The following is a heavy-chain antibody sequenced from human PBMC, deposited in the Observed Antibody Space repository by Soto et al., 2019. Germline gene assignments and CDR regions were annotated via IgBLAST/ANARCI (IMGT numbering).Heavy chain of an antibody. J-gene: IGHJ4*02. CDR2: IYYSGST. CDR1: GGSISSYY. D-gene: IGHD6-13*01. CDR3: ARRYGSSFDY. V-gene: IGHV4-59*08. Sequence: PSETLSLTCTVAGGSISSYYWSWIRQPPGKGLEWIGYIYYSGSTNYNPSLKSRVTISVDTSKNQFSLKLSSVTAADTAVYYCARRYGSSFDYWGQGTLVTVS.